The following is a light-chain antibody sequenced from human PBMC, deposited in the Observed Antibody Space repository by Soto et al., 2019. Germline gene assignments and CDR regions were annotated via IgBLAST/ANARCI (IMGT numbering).Light chain of an antibody. J-gene: IGKJ5*01. CDR2: GAS. Sequence: EIVWTQSPGTLSLSPGERATLSCRASQSVSSRLAWYQQKPGQAPRLLISGASSRATGIPDRFSGSGSATDFTLTISRLEPEDFALYYCQHYGSSPITVGQGTRLEIK. CDR1: QSVSSR. CDR3: QHYGSSPIT. V-gene: IGKV3-20*01.